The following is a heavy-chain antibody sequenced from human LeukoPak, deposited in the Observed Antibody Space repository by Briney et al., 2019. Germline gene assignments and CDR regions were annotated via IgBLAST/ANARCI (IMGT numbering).Heavy chain of an antibody. V-gene: IGHV4-4*07. CDR2: IYSRGST. J-gene: IGHJ3*02. D-gene: IGHD6-19*01. CDR1: GGSISSYY. CDR3: ARDPMAGTFRAFDI. Sequence: PSETLSLTCTVSGGSISSYYWSWIRQPAGKGLEWIGRIYSRGSTNYNPSLQSRVTMSVDTSKNQISLKLNSVTAADTAVYYCARDPMAGTFRAFDIWGQGKMVTVSS.